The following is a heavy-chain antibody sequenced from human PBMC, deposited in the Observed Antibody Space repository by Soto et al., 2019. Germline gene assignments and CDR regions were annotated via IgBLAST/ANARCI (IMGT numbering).Heavy chain of an antibody. CDR1: GFTFSSYA. Sequence: EVQLLESGGGLVQPGGSLRLSCAASGFTFSSYAMSWVRQAPGKGLEWVSAISGSGGSTYYADSVKGRFTISRDNSNNTLYLQMNSPRAEDTAVYYCAKAPHHYATFYYFDYWGQGTLVTVSS. CDR3: AKAPHHYATFYYFDY. CDR2: ISGSGGST. V-gene: IGHV3-23*01. J-gene: IGHJ4*02. D-gene: IGHD2-2*01.